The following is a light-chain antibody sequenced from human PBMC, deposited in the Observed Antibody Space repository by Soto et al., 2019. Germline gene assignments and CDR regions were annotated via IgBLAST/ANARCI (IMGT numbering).Light chain of an antibody. Sequence: EIVLTQSPGTLSLSPGERATLSCRASQSVSSSYLAWYQQKPGQAPRLLIYGASSRATGIPDRFSGSGSGRDFTLTISRLEPDDFAVYYCQPYGSSPYTFGQGTKLEIK. V-gene: IGKV3-20*01. CDR3: QPYGSSPYT. J-gene: IGKJ2*01. CDR2: GAS. CDR1: QSVSSSY.